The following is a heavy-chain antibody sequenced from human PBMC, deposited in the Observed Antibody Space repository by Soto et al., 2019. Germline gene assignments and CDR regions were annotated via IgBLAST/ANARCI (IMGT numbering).Heavy chain of an antibody. CDR3: ARDGYYDSSGAYPAPDY. CDR1: GFTFSDYY. D-gene: IGHD3-22*01. CDR2: ISSSSSYT. Sequence: PGGSLRLSCAASGFTFSDYYMSWIRQAPGKGLEWVSYISSSSSYTNYADSVKGRFTISRDNAKNSLYLQMNSLRAEDTAVYYCARDGYYDSSGAYPAPDYWGQGTLVTVSS. J-gene: IGHJ4*02. V-gene: IGHV3-11*06.